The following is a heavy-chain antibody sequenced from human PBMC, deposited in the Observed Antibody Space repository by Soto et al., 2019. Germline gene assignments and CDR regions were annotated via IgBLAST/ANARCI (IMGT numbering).Heavy chain of an antibody. D-gene: IGHD2-15*01. CDR2: INPNSGAT. CDR1: GYTFTGYF. Sequence: GASVQVSCKASGYTFTGYFIHWLRHAPGQGLEWMGRINPNSGATNYARKFQDRVTMTRDTSIHTAYLELSSLRSDDTAIYYCANLPPTPAWFDPWGQGTLVTVSS. CDR3: ANLPPTPAWFDP. V-gene: IGHV1-2*06. J-gene: IGHJ5*02.